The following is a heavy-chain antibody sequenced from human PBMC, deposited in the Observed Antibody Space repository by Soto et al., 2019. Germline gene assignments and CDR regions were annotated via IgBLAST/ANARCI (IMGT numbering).Heavy chain of an antibody. CDR3: AKPYSSSWYFGY. CDR1: GFTFSSSA. D-gene: IGHD6-13*01. V-gene: IGHV3-23*01. CDR2: ISGSGGST. Sequence: AGSLRLSCAASGFTFSSSAMGWVRQAPGKGLEWVSAISGSGGSTYYADSVKGRFTISRDNSKNTLYLQMNSLRAEDTAVYYCAKPYSSSWYFGYWGQGTLVTVSS. J-gene: IGHJ4*02.